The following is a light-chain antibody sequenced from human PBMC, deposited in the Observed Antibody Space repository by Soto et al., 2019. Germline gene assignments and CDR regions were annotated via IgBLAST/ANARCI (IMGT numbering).Light chain of an antibody. V-gene: IGKV4-1*01. Sequence: DIVMTQSPDSLAVSLGERATINCKSSQSVLYSSNNRNHLAWYQQKPGQPPKLLFYWASTRESGVPDRFSGSASVTDFTLTISSLQAEDVAVYYCQQHFSPPFTFGQGTHLEIK. CDR1: QSVLYSSNNRNH. J-gene: IGKJ2*01. CDR3: QQHFSPPFT. CDR2: WAS.